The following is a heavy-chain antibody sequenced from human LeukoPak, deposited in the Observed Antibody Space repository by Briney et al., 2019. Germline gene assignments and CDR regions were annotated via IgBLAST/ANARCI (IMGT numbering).Heavy chain of an antibody. CDR2: IWYDGTNK. CDR3: AKDQSTVTPWYFDY. J-gene: IGHJ4*02. D-gene: IGHD4-17*01. CDR1: GFTFSTYG. V-gene: IGHV3-33*06. Sequence: GGSLRLSCAASGFTFSTYGMHWVRQAPGKGLEWVAVIWYDGTNKYYADSVKGRFTISRDNSKNTLYLQMNSLRAEDTAVYYCAKDQSTVTPWYFDYWGQGTLVTVSS.